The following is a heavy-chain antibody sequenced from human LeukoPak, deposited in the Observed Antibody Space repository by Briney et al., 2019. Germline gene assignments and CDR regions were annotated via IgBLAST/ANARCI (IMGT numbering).Heavy chain of an antibody. D-gene: IGHD3-9*01. CDR1: GFTFSSYA. CDR3: ARGTYYDILTGYYFTDYYFDY. V-gene: IGHV3-30-3*01. CDR2: ISYDGSNK. J-gene: IGHJ4*02. Sequence: GRSLRLSCAASGFTFSSYAMHWVRQAPGKGLEWVAVISYDGSNKYYADSVKGRFTISRDNSKNTLYLQMNSLRAEDAAVYYCARGTYYDILTGYYFTDYYFDYWGQGTLVTVSS.